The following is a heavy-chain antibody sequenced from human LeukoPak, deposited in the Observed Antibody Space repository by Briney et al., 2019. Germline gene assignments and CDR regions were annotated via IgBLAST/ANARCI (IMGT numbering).Heavy chain of an antibody. CDR3: ARERGRGRDSPWFDY. J-gene: IGHJ4*02. Sequence: GGSLRLSCAASGFTFSSYSMNWVRQAPGKGLEWVSYISSSSSTIYYADSVKGRFTISRDNAKNSLYLQMNSLRAEDTAVYYCARERGRGRDSPWFDYWGQGTLVTVSS. CDR1: GFTFSSYS. V-gene: IGHV3-48*01. CDR2: ISSSSSTI. D-gene: IGHD1-26*01.